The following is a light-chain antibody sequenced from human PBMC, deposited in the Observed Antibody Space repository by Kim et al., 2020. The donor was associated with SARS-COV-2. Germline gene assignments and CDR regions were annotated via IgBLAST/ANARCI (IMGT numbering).Light chain of an antibody. V-gene: IGLV1-51*01. CDR3: GTWDTNLTAGV. J-gene: IGLJ3*02. CDR1: NSNIGNNY. Sequence: QPVLTQPPSVSAAPGQGVTISCSGSNSNIGNNYVSWYQQLPGTAPKLLIYDNNKRPSGIPDRFSGSKSGTSATLAITGLQTGDEADYHCGTWDTNLTAGVFGGGTQLTVL. CDR2: DNN.